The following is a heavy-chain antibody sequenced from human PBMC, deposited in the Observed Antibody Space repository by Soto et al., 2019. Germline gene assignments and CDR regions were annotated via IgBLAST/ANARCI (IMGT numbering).Heavy chain of an antibody. D-gene: IGHD3-9*01. Sequence: QVQLVEAGGGVVQPGRSLRLSCAASGFTFSSYAMHWVRQAPGKGLEWVAVRSYDGSNKYYADSVKGRFTISRDNSKITLYLQMNSLRADDTAVYYCARGYYDILTGYYRVGGPGYYYGMDVWGQGTTVTVSS. J-gene: IGHJ6*02. CDR1: GFTFSSYA. CDR3: ARGYYDILTGYYRVGGPGYYYGMDV. V-gene: IGHV3-30-3*01. CDR2: RSYDGSNK.